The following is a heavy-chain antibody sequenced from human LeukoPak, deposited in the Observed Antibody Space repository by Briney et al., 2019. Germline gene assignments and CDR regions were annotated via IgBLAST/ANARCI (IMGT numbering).Heavy chain of an antibody. V-gene: IGHV3-23*01. CDR1: GFTFSSYA. CDR3: AKGALMVQGVINRGAAFDI. CDR2: ISGSGGST. Sequence: GGSLRLSCAASGFTFSSYAMSWVRQAPGKGLEWVSAISGSGGSTYYADSVKGRFTISRDNSKNTLYLQMNSLRAEDTAVYYCAKGALMVQGVINRGAAFDIWGEGTMVTVSS. J-gene: IGHJ3*02. D-gene: IGHD3-10*01.